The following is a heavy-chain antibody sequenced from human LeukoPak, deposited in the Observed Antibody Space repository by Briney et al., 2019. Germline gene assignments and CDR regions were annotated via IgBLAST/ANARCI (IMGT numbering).Heavy chain of an antibody. CDR2: IYTSGST. Sequence: SETLSPTCTVSGGSISSYYWSWIRQPAGKGLEWIGRIYTSGSTNYNPSLKSRVTISVDTSKNQFSLKLKSVTAADTAVYYCARGLIVVMVAAPPDSWGQGTLVTVSS. J-gene: IGHJ4*02. CDR1: GGSISSYY. D-gene: IGHD2-15*01. V-gene: IGHV4-4*07. CDR3: ARGLIVVMVAAPPDS.